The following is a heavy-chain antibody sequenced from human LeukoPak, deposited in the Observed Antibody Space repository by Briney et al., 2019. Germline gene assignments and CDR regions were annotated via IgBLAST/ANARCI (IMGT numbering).Heavy chain of an antibody. J-gene: IGHJ1*01. CDR2: ISAYNGNT. CDR1: GYTFTSYD. CDR3: ARDRGPGVWFGELLGYFQH. D-gene: IGHD3-10*01. Sequence: GASVKVSCKASGYTFTSYDINWVRQAPGQGLEWMGWISAYNGNTNYAQKLQGRVTMTTDTSTSTAYMELRSLRSDDTAVHYCARDRGPGVWFGELLGYFQHWGQGTLVTVSS. V-gene: IGHV1-18*01.